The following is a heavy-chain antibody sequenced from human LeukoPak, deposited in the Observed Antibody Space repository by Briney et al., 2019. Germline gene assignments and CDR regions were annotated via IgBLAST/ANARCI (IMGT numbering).Heavy chain of an antibody. Sequence: GGSLRLSCAASGFTFSSYWMHWVRQAPGKGLVWVSRINSDGSSTSYADSVKGRFTISRDNAKNTLYLQMNSLRAEDTAVYYCARAITYFPNRDYGYYFDYWGQGTLVTVSS. CDR1: GFTFSSYW. V-gene: IGHV3-74*01. CDR3: ARAITYFPNRDYGYYFDY. J-gene: IGHJ4*02. D-gene: IGHD4-17*01. CDR2: INSDGSST.